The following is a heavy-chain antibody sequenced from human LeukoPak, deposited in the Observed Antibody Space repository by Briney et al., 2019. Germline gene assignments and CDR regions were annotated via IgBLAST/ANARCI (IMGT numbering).Heavy chain of an antibody. CDR3: ASRRVPAAIYYYYYGMDV. D-gene: IGHD2-2*01. Sequence: PSETLSLTCTVSGGTISSFYWNWIRQSPGKGLEWIGYVSYSGGTNYNPSLKSRVTISVDTSKNQFSLKLSSVTAADTAVYYCASRRVPAAIYYYYYGMDVWGQGTTVTVSS. V-gene: IGHV4-59*08. CDR2: VSYSGGT. CDR1: GGTISSFY. J-gene: IGHJ6*02.